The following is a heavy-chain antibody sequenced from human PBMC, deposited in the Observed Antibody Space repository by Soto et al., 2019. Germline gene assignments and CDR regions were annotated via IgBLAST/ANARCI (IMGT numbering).Heavy chain of an antibody. Sequence: FLRPSCAASGFTFGNAWMNWVRPAPGKGLEWVGRIKSKTDGGTTDYAAPVKGRFTISRDDSKNTLYLQMNSLKTEDTAVYYCTTLLGIAVAADDYWGQGTLVTVSS. CDR1: GFTFGNAW. V-gene: IGHV3-15*07. D-gene: IGHD6-19*01. J-gene: IGHJ4*02. CDR2: IKSKTDGGTT. CDR3: TTLLGIAVAADDY.